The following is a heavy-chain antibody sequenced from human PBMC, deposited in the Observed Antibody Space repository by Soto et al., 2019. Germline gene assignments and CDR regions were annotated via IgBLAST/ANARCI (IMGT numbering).Heavy chain of an antibody. CDR1: GYTFTSYG. V-gene: IGHV1-18*01. Sequence: GAAVKVSCKASGYTFTSYGISWVRQAPGQGLEWMGWISAYNGNTNYAQKLQGRVTMTTDTSTSTAYMELRSLRSDDTAVYYCAREDPYYYDSSGYSAGGDYYYGMDVWGQGTTVTVSS. D-gene: IGHD3-22*01. CDR2: ISAYNGNT. J-gene: IGHJ6*02. CDR3: AREDPYYYDSSGYSAGGDYYYGMDV.